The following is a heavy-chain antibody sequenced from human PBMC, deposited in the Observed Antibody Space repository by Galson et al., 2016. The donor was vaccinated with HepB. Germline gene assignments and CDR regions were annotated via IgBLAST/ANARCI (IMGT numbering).Heavy chain of an antibody. CDR1: GFAFSTSW. J-gene: IGHJ4*02. D-gene: IGHD2-21*02. V-gene: IGHV3-7*01. Sequence: SLRLSCAVSGFAFSTSWMTWVRQAPGKGLEYLANIKKDGSETHYADSVRGRFTISRDNAKNSLFLQMSRLSAEDTAVYYCAFGAWLDYWGQGTLVTVSS. CDR3: AFGAWLDY. CDR2: IKKDGSET.